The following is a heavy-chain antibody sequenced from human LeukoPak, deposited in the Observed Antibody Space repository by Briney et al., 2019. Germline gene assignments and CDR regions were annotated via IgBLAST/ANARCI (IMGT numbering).Heavy chain of an antibody. CDR3: AKGGPWELHAFDY. CDR2: IWYDGSNK. Sequence: PGGSLRLSCAASGFTSSSYGMHWVRQAPGKGLEWVAVIWYDGSNKYYADSVKGRFTISRDNSKNTLHLQMNSLRAEDTAVYYCAKGGPWELHAFDYWGQGTLVTVSS. V-gene: IGHV3-33*06. CDR1: GFTSSSYG. D-gene: IGHD1-26*01. J-gene: IGHJ4*02.